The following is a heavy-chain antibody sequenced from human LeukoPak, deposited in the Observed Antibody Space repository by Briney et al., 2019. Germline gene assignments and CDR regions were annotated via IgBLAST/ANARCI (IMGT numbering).Heavy chain of an antibody. CDR2: INSDGSGT. J-gene: IGHJ4*02. Sequence: GGSLTLSCTASGFTFNIYWMHWVRQVTGKGLVWVSRINSDGSGTRYADFVKGRFTISRDNAKSTVYLQMNSLRTDDTAVYYCARDGMTYGRHFDYWGQGILVTVSS. V-gene: IGHV3-74*01. D-gene: IGHD3-10*01. CDR3: ARDGMTYGRHFDY. CDR1: GFTFNIYW.